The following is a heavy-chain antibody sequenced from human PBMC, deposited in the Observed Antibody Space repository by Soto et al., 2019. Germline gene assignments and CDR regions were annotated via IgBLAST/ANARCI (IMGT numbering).Heavy chain of an antibody. D-gene: IGHD3-16*01. V-gene: IGHV3-23*01. CDR2: ISATGGGT. CDR1: GFKFSNYA. J-gene: IGHJ4*02. CDR3: AKDRRAGGNSAFYFDF. Sequence: WGSLRLSCAASGFKFSNYAIICCRQSPGKGLEWVSLISATGGGTYYADSVKGRFTISRDNSHNTLYLQVHSLTAEDTAVYYCAKDRRAGGNSAFYFDFWGQGAQVTVS.